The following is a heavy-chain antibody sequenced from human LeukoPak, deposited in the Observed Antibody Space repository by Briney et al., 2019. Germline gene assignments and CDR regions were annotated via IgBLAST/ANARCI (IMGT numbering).Heavy chain of an antibody. J-gene: IGHJ4*02. D-gene: IGHD5-24*01. CDR2: IYYSGST. CDR3: ARCSEDGYNPWFDY. V-gene: IGHV4-59*01. CDR1: GGSISSYY. Sequence: SETLSLTCPVSGGSISSYYWSWIRQPPGNGLEWIGYIYYSGSTNYNPSLKSRDPISVDTSKNQFSLKLSSVTAADTAVYYCARCSEDGYNPWFDYWGQGTLVTVSS.